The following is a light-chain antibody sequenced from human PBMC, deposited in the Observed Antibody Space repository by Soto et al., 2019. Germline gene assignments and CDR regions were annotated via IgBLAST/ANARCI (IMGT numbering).Light chain of an antibody. CDR3: QQYGYEPLT. CDR2: GSS. Sequence: VLTQSPGTLSLSPGQRATLSCSASQNIRSNYVAWYQQKPGQAPRLLIFGSSSTATGIPDRFSASGSGTDFTLTISRLEPEDFAVYYCQQYGYEPLTFGGGTKVDIK. CDR1: QNIRSNY. V-gene: IGKV3-20*01. J-gene: IGKJ4*01.